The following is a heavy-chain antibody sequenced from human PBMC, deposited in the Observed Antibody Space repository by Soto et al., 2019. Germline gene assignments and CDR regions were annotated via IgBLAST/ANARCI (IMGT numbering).Heavy chain of an antibody. CDR3: ARACGVLVAAALGWFDP. Sequence: SETLSLTCTVSGGSISSGDYYWSWIRQPPGKGLEWIGYIYYSGSTYYNPSLKSRVTISVDTSKNQFSLKLSSVTAADTAVYYCARACGVLVAAALGWFDPWGQGTLVTVSS. D-gene: IGHD2-2*01. V-gene: IGHV4-30-4*01. CDR2: IYYSGST. CDR1: GGSISSGDYY. J-gene: IGHJ5*02.